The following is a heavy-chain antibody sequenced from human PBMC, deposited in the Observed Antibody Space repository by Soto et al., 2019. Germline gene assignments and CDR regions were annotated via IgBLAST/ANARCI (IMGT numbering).Heavy chain of an antibody. CDR1: GFTFDDYP. V-gene: IGHV3-9*01. D-gene: IGHD2-15*01. CDR3: AKGGPEGFCSAGRCYCEQ. J-gene: IGHJ1*01. Sequence: EVQLVESGGGLVQPGGSLRLSCVASGFTFDDYPMHWVRRVPGKGLEWVSSITWNSNVLGYTDSVKGRFTVSRDNAKNSLYLQMTTLRPEDTAFYYCAKGGPEGFCSAGRCYCEQWGQGTLVTVSS. CDR2: ITWNSNVL.